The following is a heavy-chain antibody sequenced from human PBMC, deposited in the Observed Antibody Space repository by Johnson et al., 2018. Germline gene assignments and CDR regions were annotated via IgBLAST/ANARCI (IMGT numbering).Heavy chain of an antibody. CDR3: ARGNYYSYMDV. CDR2: LTSANTL. V-gene: IGHV3-11*04. CDR1: GFTFSDYY. Sequence: QVQLVQSGGGLVQPGGSLRLPCAASGFTFSDYYMSWIRQDPGKGLEWLSYLTSANTLYSATSVKGRFPISRDNAVSSLDLQMNTPDAEDTAVYYCARGNYYSYMDVWGKGTTGTVSS. J-gene: IGHJ6*03.